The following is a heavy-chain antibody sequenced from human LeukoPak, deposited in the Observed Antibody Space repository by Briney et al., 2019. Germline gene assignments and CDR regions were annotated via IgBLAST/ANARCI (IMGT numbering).Heavy chain of an antibody. V-gene: IGHV3-21*01. Sequence: GGSLRLSCAASGFTFSGYSMNWVRQAPGKGLEWVSSISSSSSYIYYADSVKGRFTISRDNAKNSLYLQMNSLRAEDTAVYYCARDRPQQQPYSFDIWGQGTMVTVSS. CDR1: GFTFSGYS. CDR3: ARDRPQQQPYSFDI. CDR2: ISSSSSYI. J-gene: IGHJ3*02. D-gene: IGHD6-13*01.